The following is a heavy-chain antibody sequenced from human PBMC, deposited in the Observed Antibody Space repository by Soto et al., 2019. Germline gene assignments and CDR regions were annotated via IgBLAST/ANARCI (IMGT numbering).Heavy chain of an antibody. D-gene: IGHD3-10*01. V-gene: IGHV4-39*01. Sequence: QLQLQESGPGLVKPSETLSLTCTVSGGSISSSNYYWGWIRQPPGKGLEWIGRIYYSGSTYYNPSLKSRVTMSVDTSKNQFSLKLSSVTAADTAVYYCARHSSGSWVYYYYMDVWGKGTTVTVSS. J-gene: IGHJ6*03. CDR1: GGSISSSNYY. CDR3: ARHSSGSWVYYYYMDV. CDR2: IYYSGST.